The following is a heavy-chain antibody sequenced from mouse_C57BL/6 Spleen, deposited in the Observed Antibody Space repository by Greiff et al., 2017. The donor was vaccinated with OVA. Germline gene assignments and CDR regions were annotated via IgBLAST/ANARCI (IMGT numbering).Heavy chain of an antibody. CDR3: ARWGGNYPYYFDY. J-gene: IGHJ2*01. V-gene: IGHV1-80*01. CDR1: GYAFSSYW. CDR2: IYPGDGDT. Sequence: VLLLSSGAELLTPGASVKISCKASGYAFSSYWMNWVKQRPGKGLEWIGQIYPGDGDTNYNGKFKGKATLTADKSSSTAYMQLSSLTSEDSAVYFCARWGGNYPYYFDYWGQGTTLTVSS. D-gene: IGHD2-1*01.